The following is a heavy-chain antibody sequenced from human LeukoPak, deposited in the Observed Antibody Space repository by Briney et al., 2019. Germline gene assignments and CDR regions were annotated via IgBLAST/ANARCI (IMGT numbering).Heavy chain of an antibody. D-gene: IGHD3-3*01. V-gene: IGHV3-48*01. CDR2: ISSSSSTI. J-gene: IGHJ4*02. CDR3: ARDRGTIFGVVMYYFDY. CDR1: GFTFSSYS. Sequence: GGSLRLSCAASGFTFSSYSMNWVRQAPGKGLEWVSYISSSSSTIYYADSVKGRFTISRDNAKNSLYLQMNSLRAEDTAVYYCARDRGTIFGVVMYYFDYWGQGTLVTVSS.